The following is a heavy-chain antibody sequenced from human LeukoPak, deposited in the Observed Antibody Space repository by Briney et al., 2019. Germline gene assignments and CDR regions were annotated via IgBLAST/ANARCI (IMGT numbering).Heavy chain of an antibody. CDR2: INPNSGGT. CDR1: GYTFTDYY. J-gene: IGHJ4*02. V-gene: IGHV1-2*02. D-gene: IGHD2-15*01. CDR3: ARGGGGLAY. Sequence: GASVKVSCKASGYTFTDYYMHWVRQAPGQGLEWMGWINPNSGGTNYQGRVTMTRDTSISTAYMELTSLTSDDTAVYFCARGGGGLAYWGPGTLVTVSS.